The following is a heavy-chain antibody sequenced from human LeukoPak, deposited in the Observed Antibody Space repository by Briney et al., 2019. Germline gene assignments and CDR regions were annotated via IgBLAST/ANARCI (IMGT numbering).Heavy chain of an antibody. Sequence: GGSLRLSCTASGFPFIEYSMNWVRQVPGKGLEWISYIGIDSGNTKYADSVRGRFTISADKAKNSLYLQMNSLRVEDTAVYYYARDHNYAFDNWGQGTLVSVAS. CDR1: GFPFIEYS. CDR3: ARDHNYAFDN. J-gene: IGHJ4*02. D-gene: IGHD1-1*01. CDR2: IGIDSGNT. V-gene: IGHV3-48*01.